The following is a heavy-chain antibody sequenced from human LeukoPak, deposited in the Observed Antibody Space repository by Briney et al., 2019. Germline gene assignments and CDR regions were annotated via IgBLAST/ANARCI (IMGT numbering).Heavy chain of an antibody. CDR3: AKEGSNGDFDY. V-gene: IGHV3-30*04. Sequence: PGRSLRLSCAASGLTFSSYAMHWVRQAPGKGLEWVTVISYDGSNKYYGDSVKGRFTISRDNSKNTLYLSMNSLRAEDTAVYYCAKEGSNGDFDYWGQGTLVTVSS. CDR2: ISYDGSNK. CDR1: GLTFSSYA. J-gene: IGHJ4*02. D-gene: IGHD1-26*01.